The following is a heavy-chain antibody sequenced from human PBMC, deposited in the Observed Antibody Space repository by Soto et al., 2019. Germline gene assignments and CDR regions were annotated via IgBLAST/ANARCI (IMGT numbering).Heavy chain of an antibody. V-gene: IGHV1-3*05. CDR2: INAGNGNT. CDR3: XXSITGTXRASDYYYYGMDV. CDR1: GYTFTSYA. J-gene: IGHJ6*02. Sequence: QVQLVQSGAEEKKPGASVKVSCKASGYTFTSYAMHWVRQAPGQRLEWMGWINAGNGNTKYSQKFQGRVTITRDTSAXXAXMXXXXLRSXXXXXXXXXXSITGTXRASDYYYYGMDVWGQGTTVTVSS. D-gene: IGHD1-7*01.